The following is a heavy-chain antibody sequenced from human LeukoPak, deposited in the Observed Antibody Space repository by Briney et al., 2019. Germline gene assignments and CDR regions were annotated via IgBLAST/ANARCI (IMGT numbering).Heavy chain of an antibody. CDR2: IYYSGST. CDR3: ARSTDDGYSYGHDY. J-gene: IGHJ4*02. CDR1: GGSISSSSYY. Sequence: SETLSLTXTVSGGSISSSSYYWGWIRQPPGKGLEWIGSIYYSGSTYYNPSLKSRVTISVDTSKNQFSLKLSSVTAADTAVYYCARSTDDGYSYGHDYWGQGTLVTVSS. D-gene: IGHD5-18*01. V-gene: IGHV4-39*01.